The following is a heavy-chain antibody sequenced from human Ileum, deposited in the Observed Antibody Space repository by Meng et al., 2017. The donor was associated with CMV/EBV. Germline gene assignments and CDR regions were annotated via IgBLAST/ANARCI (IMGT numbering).Heavy chain of an antibody. V-gene: IGHV1-3*03. Sequence: IHGVRRAPGQGLEWLGWIIAANGNTKYSAESQGRIGITRDMSASTVYMELSSLRPEDTALYYCARDLKRLSDNYYDLLTATPNGAFDYWGQGTLVTVSS. D-gene: IGHD3-9*01. CDR2: IIAANGNT. J-gene: IGHJ4*02. CDR3: ARDLKRLSDNYYDLLTATPNGAFDY.